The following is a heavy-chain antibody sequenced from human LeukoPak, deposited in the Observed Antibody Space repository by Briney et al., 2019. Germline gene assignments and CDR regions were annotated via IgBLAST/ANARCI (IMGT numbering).Heavy chain of an antibody. Sequence: GGSLRLSCAASGFTFSSYAMHWVRQAPGKGLEWVAVISYDGSNKYYADSVKGRFTISRDNSKSTLYLQVNSLRAEDTAVYYCAGGPYRWLQLPDGKGAFDIWGQGTMVTVSS. CDR3: AGGPYRWLQLPDGKGAFDI. D-gene: IGHD5-24*01. J-gene: IGHJ3*02. CDR1: GFTFSSYA. CDR2: ISYDGSNK. V-gene: IGHV3-30-3*01.